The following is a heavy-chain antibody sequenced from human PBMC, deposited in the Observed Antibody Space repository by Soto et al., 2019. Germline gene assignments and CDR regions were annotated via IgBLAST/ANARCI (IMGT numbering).Heavy chain of an antibody. Sequence: TLSLTCTVSGGSISSYYWSWIRQSPGKGLEWIGYIDYSGSANYNPSLKSRVTMSADTSKNQFSLRLSSVTAADTAVYYCARVAYTSGFNFCDYWGPGTLVTVSS. CDR2: IDYSGSA. V-gene: IGHV4-59*01. CDR1: GGSISSYY. D-gene: IGHD6-19*01. CDR3: ARVAYTSGFNFCDY. J-gene: IGHJ4*02.